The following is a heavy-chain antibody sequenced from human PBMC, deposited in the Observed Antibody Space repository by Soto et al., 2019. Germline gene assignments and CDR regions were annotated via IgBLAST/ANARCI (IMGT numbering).Heavy chain of an antibody. Sequence: GGSLRLSCAASGFTFSSYEMNWVRQAPGKGLEWVSYISSSGSTIYYADSVKGRFTISRDNAKNSLYLQMNSLRAEDTAVYYCARVGRSYYKYWGQGTLVTVSS. J-gene: IGHJ4*02. V-gene: IGHV3-48*03. CDR2: ISSSGSTI. CDR1: GFTFSSYE. D-gene: IGHD3-10*01. CDR3: ARVGRSYYKY.